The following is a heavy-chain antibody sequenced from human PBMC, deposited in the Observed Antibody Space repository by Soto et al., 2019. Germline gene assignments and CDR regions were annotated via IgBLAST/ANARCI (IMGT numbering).Heavy chain of an antibody. D-gene: IGHD6-6*01. Sequence: HPGGSLRLSCSASGFTFSSYAMHWVRQAPGKGLEYVSAISSNGGSTYYADSVKGRFTISRDNSKNTLYLQMSSLRAEDTAVYYCVSSGQYSSSAARAYYYYYYGMDVWGQGTTVTVSS. CDR1: GFTFSSYA. V-gene: IGHV3-64D*06. CDR2: ISSNGGST. J-gene: IGHJ6*02. CDR3: VSSGQYSSSAARAYYYYYYGMDV.